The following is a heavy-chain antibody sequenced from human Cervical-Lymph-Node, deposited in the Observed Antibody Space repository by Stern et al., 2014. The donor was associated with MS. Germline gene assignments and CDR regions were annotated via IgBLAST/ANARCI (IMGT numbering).Heavy chain of an antibody. V-gene: IGHV4-30-4*01. J-gene: IGHJ5*02. D-gene: IGHD3-10*01. CDR3: ARSGDFGDTGHWFDP. CDR1: GCSIRNGDYF. Sequence: QVQLQESGPGLVKPSQTLSLTCTVSGCSIRNGDYFWTWIRQPPGKGLEWIGSMFYSGTSYYSPSLKSRVSISVDTSKNQFSLSLSSLTAADTAVYYCARSGDFGDTGHWFDPWGQGTLVTVSS. CDR2: MFYSGTS.